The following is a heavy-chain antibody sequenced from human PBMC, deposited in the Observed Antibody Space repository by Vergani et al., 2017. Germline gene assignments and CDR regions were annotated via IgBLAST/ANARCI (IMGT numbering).Heavy chain of an antibody. CDR3: ARGGSGDYVSYFDY. J-gene: IGHJ4*02. D-gene: IGHD4-17*01. Sequence: QVQLVESGGGVVQPGRSLRLSCAASGFTFSSSAMHWVRQAPGKGLEWVAVISYDGSNKYYADSVKGRFTISRDKSKNPLYLQMNSLRAEDTAVYYCARGGSGDYVSYFDYWGQGTLVTVSS. CDR1: GFTFSSSA. V-gene: IGHV3-30-3*01. CDR2: ISYDGSNK.